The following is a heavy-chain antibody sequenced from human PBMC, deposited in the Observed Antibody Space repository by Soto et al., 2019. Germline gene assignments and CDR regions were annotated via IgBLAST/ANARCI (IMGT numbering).Heavy chain of an antibody. CDR2: IYPGDSDT. D-gene: IGHD3-3*01. J-gene: IGHJ5*02. CDR3: ARHYLRYYDFWSGYYTVGLGWFDP. V-gene: IGHV5-51*01. Sequence: GESLKISCKGSGYSFTSYWIGWVRQMPGKGLEWMGIIYPGDSDTRYSPSFQGQVTISADKSISTAYLQWSSLKASETAMYYCARHYLRYYDFWSGYYTVGLGWFDPWGQGTLVTVSS. CDR1: GYSFTSYW.